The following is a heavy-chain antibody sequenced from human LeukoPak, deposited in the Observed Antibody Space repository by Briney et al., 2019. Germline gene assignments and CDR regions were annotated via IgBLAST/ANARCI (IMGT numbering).Heavy chain of an antibody. D-gene: IGHD3-22*01. Sequence: GGSLRLSCAASGFTFSNYAMSWVRQAPGKGLEWVSVIKGSGDKTYYADSVRGRFTISRDNSKNTLYLQMNSLRAEDTALYYCAKEELTNPYHHDSSGYPNDAFDIWGQGTMVTVSS. CDR3: AKEELTNPYHHDSSGYPNDAFDI. CDR1: GFTFSNYA. CDR2: IKGSGDKT. V-gene: IGHV3-23*01. J-gene: IGHJ3*02.